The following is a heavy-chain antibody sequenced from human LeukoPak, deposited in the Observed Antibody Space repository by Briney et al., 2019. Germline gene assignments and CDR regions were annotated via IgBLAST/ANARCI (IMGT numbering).Heavy chain of an antibody. CDR2: IYYSGST. D-gene: IGHD2-15*01. CDR3: ARLSTTPAPFDY. V-gene: IGHV4-59*08. CDR1: GGSISSYY. Sequence: SETLSLTCTVPGGSISSYYWSWIRQPPGKGLEWIGYIYYSGSTNYNPSLKSRVTISVDTSKNQFSLKLSSVTAADTAVYYCARLSTTPAPFDYWGQGTLVTVSS. J-gene: IGHJ4*02.